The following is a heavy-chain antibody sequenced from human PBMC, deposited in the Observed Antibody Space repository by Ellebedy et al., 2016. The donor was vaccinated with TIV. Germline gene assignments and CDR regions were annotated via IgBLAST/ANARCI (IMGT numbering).Heavy chain of an antibody. D-gene: IGHD3-22*01. Sequence: GESLKISCAASGFTFSTYSLNWVRQAPGKGLEWVSSISTITNYADSVRGRFTISRDNAKNSLYLQMNSLRVEDTAVYYCVKGGYDRSGYYAPPVECWGQGTLVTVSS. CDR3: VKGGYDRSGYYAPPVEC. CDR2: ISTITNY. V-gene: IGHV3-21*01. CDR1: GFTFSTYS. J-gene: IGHJ4*02.